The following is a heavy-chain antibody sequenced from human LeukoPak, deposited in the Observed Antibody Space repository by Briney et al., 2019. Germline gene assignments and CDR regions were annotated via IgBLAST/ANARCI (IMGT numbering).Heavy chain of an antibody. CDR2: IYSGGST. D-gene: IGHD5-18*01. CDR3: AREDYSYGYFDY. J-gene: IGHJ4*02. CDR1: KFNFNSYG. V-gene: IGHV3-53*01. Sequence: GGSLRLSCTTSKFNFNSYGMTWVRQAPGKGLEWVSVIYSGGSTYYADSVKGRFTISRDNSKNTLYLQMNSLGAEDTAVYYCAREDYSYGYFDYWGQGTLVTVSS.